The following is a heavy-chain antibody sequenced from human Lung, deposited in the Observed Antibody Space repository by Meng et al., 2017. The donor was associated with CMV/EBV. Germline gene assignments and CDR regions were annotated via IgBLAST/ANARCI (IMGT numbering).Heavy chain of an antibody. CDR3: ARGRYDFWSGYYRGYFDY. D-gene: IGHD3-3*01. V-gene: IGHV4-34*01. CDR1: GGSFSGYY. CDR2: INHSGST. J-gene: IGHJ4*02. Sequence: LSCAVYGGSFSGYYWSWIRQPPGKGLEWIGEINHSGSTNYNPSLKSRVTISVDTSKNQFSLKLSSVTAADTAVYYCARGRYDFWSGYYRGYFDYWGQGXLVTVSS.